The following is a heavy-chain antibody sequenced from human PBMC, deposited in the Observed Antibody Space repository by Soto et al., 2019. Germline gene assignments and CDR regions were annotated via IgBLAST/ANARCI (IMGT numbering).Heavy chain of an antibody. Sequence: PGQSQKISYKGSGYSFTSYCIGWVRQMPGKGLEWMGIIYPGDSDTRYSPSFQGQVTISRDSAKNSMYLQMNSLTVEDTAIYYCASLDTARIKIAGYWGQGIQVTVSS. V-gene: IGHV5-51*01. J-gene: IGHJ4*02. D-gene: IGHD5-18*01. CDR1: GYSFTSYC. CDR3: ASLDTARIKIAGY. CDR2: IYPGDSDT.